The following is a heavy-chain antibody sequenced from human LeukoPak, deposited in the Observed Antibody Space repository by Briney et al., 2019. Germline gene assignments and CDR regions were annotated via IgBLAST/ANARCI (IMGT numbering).Heavy chain of an antibody. CDR2: IIPIFGTA. J-gene: IGHJ4*02. CDR3: ARGYDSSGYSLYYFDY. D-gene: IGHD3-22*01. V-gene: IGHV1-69*05. CDR1: GGTFSSYA. Sequence: ASVKVSCKASGGTFSSYAISWVRQAPGQGLEWMGGIIPIFGTANYAQKFQGRVTMTRNTSISTAYMELSSLRSEDTAVYYCARGYDSSGYSLYYFDYWGQGTLVTVSS.